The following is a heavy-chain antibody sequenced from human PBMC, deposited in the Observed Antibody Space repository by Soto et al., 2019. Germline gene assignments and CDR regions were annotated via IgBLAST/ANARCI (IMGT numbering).Heavy chain of an antibody. CDR1: GFTFSSYG. CDR3: ANSPVGGTSLYYFDY. J-gene: IGHJ4*02. Sequence: GGYLRLSCAASGFTFSSYGMHWVRQAPGKGLEWVAVISYDGSNKYYADSVKGRFTTSRDNSKNTQYLQMNSLRAEDTTVYYCANSPVGGTSLYYFDYWGQGTLVTVSS. CDR2: ISYDGSNK. D-gene: IGHD1-26*01. V-gene: IGHV3-30*18.